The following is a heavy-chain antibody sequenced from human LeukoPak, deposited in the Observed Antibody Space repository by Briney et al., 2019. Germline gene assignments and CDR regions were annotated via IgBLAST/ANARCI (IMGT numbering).Heavy chain of an antibody. Sequence: GASVKVSCKASGYTFTSYYMNWVRQAPGQGLEWMGWISAYNGNTNYAQKLQGRVTMTTDTSTSTAYMELRSLRSDDTAVYYCARDGPDFWSGYYKNFDYWGQGTLVTVSS. CDR3: ARDGPDFWSGYYKNFDY. CDR2: ISAYNGNT. D-gene: IGHD3-3*01. J-gene: IGHJ4*02. CDR1: GYTFTSYY. V-gene: IGHV1-18*04.